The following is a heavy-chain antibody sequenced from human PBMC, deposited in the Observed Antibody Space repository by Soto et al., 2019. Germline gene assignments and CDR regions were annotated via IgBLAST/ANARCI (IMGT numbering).Heavy chain of an antibody. Sequence: GGSLRLSCAASGFTFSSYNMNWVRQAPGKGLEWVSYISSSSNTIYYVDSVKGRFTISRDNAKNSLYLQMNSLRDEDTAVYYFARDLRPRGGYNPNWFDPWGQGTLVTVSS. CDR3: ARDLRPRGGYNPNWFDP. CDR2: ISSSSNTI. J-gene: IGHJ5*02. V-gene: IGHV3-48*02. CDR1: GFTFSSYN. D-gene: IGHD5-12*01.